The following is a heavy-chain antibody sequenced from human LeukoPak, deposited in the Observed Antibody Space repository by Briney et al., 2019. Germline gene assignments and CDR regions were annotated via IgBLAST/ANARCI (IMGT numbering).Heavy chain of an antibody. CDR3: ARDKEDSDDYYGMDV. Sequence: PSETLSLTCAVSRGSISSYYWSWIRQPPGKGLEWIGYIYYSGSPNYNPSLKSRVTISVDTSKNQFSLKLSSVTAADTAVYYCARDKEDSDDYYGMDVWGQGTTVTVSS. CDR1: RGSISSYY. D-gene: IGHD1-26*01. V-gene: IGHV4-59*01. J-gene: IGHJ6*02. CDR2: IYYSGSP.